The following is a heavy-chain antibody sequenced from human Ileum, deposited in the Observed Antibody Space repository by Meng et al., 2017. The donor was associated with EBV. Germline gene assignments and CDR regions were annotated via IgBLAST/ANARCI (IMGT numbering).Heavy chain of an antibody. CDR3: ARRGGYDILTPVGWFDP. J-gene: IGHJ5*02. CDR2: KYHSGST. CDR1: GGSTSSSGNC. Sequence: VRLGDRGPGRGSPSWTLSPPCAVSGGSTSSSGNCWGVTRQPPGKGLGWIGYKYHSGSTYYNPSLKSRVTMSVDTSRNQFSLKLSSVTAADTAVYYCARRGGYDILTPVGWFDPWGQGTLVTVSS. D-gene: IGHD3-9*01. V-gene: IGHV4-30-4*01.